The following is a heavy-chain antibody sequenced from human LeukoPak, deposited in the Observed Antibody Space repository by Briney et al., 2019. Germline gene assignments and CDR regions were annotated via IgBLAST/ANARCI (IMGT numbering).Heavy chain of an antibody. J-gene: IGHJ6*02. D-gene: IGHD2-15*01. V-gene: IGHV1-18*01. Sequence: ASVKVSCKASGYTFTSYGISWVRQAPGQVLEWTGWISAYNGNTNYAQKLQGRVTMTTDTSTSTAYMELRSLRSDDTAVYYCARDYTPVGYYYGMDVWSQGTTVTVSS. CDR3: ARDYTPVGYYYGMDV. CDR2: ISAYNGNT. CDR1: GYTFTSYG.